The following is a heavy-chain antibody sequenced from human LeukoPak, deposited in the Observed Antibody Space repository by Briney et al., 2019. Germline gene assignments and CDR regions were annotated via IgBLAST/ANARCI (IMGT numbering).Heavy chain of an antibody. V-gene: IGHV1-46*03. CDR2: INPSGGST. Sequence: ASVRVSCKVSGYTLTELSMHWVRQAPGKGLEWMGIINPSGGSTSYAQKFQGRVTMTRDTSTSTVYMELSSLRSEDTAVYYCARGPDIVVVPAATYYYYYMDVWGKGTTVTVSS. CDR1: GYTLTELS. J-gene: IGHJ6*03. D-gene: IGHD2-2*01. CDR3: ARGPDIVVVPAATYYYYYMDV.